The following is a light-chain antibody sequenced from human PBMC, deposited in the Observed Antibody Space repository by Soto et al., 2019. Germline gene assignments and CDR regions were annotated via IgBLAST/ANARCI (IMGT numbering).Light chain of an antibody. CDR1: SGDVGAYDY. CDR2: EVT. V-gene: IGLV2-8*01. J-gene: IGLJ1*01. CDR3: SSYEASNYPYV. Sequence: QSALTQPPSASGSPGQSVTISCTGTSGDVGAYDYVSWYQQHPGKAPKLLIYEVTKRPLGVPDRFSGSKSGNAASLTVSGIQAEDEDDYYCSSYEASNYPYVFGTGTKVTV.